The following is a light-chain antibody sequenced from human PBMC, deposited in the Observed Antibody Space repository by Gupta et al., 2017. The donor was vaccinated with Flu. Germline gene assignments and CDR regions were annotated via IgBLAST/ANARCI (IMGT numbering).Light chain of an antibody. CDR3: QQRSDWPGS. CDR1: RNTDTF. V-gene: IGKV3-11*01. Sequence: EIVLTQSPAILSVSPGESATLSCRASRNTDTFFSWYQQRPGQTPRLLIFAASNRAPGTPARFVGRGSGTEFTLTISNVEPEDYGYYFCQQRSDWPGSFGGGTKVE. J-gene: IGKJ4*01. CDR2: AAS.